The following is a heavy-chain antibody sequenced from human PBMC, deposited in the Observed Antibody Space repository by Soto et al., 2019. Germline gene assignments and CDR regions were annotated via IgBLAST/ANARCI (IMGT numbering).Heavy chain of an antibody. Sequence: SGPTLVNPTPPLTLTCTFSGLSGITIVICVGGIRQPPGKALEWLALGYWDDDKRYSPSLKSRLTITKDTSKNQVVLTMTYMDPVDTATYYCAHMIEGAFFDHWGQGTLVTVSS. V-gene: IGHV2-5*02. CDR2: GYWDDDK. CDR3: AHMIEGAFFDH. CDR1: GLSGITIVIC. D-gene: IGHD2-21*01. J-gene: IGHJ4*02.